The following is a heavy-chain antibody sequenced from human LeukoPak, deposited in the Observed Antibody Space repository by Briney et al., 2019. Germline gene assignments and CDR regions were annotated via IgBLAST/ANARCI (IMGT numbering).Heavy chain of an antibody. V-gene: IGHV3-23*01. CDR1: GFTFSSYA. CDR2: ISGSGSST. Sequence: GGSLRLSCAASGFTFSSYAMSWVRQAPGKGLEWVSSISGSGSSTYYADSVKGRFTISRDNSKNTLYLQMNSLRAEDTAVYYCATPQVTGTRQAVYCWGQGTLVTVSS. D-gene: IGHD2-21*02. CDR3: ATPQVTGTRQAVYC. J-gene: IGHJ4*02.